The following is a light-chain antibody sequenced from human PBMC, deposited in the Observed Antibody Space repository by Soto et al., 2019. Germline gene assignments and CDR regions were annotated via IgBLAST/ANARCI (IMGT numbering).Light chain of an antibody. CDR3: LQHKSWPFT. V-gene: IGKV3-15*01. J-gene: IGKJ2*01. CDR1: QSVSSS. Sequence: EIVMTQSLATLSVSPGERATLSCRASQSVSSSLAWFQQKPGQAPRLLIYAASARATGIAARLSGSGSGTEFTLTISSLQSEDFAVYYCLQHKSWPFTFGQGTK. CDR2: AAS.